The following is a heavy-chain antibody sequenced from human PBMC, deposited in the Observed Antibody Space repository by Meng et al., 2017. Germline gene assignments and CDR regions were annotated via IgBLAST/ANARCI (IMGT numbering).Heavy chain of an antibody. Sequence: SVKVSCKASGGTFSSYAISWVRQAPGQGLEWMGGIIPIFGTANYAQKFQGRVTITADESTSTAYMELSSLRSEDTAVYYCASSGDSSGYFKAFDIWGQGTMVTGSS. D-gene: IGHD3-22*01. V-gene: IGHV1-69*13. CDR1: GGTFSSYA. CDR2: IIPIFGTA. CDR3: ASSGDSSGYFKAFDI. J-gene: IGHJ3*02.